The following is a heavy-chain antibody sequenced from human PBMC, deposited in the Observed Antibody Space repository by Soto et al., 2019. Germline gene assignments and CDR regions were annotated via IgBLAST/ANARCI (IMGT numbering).Heavy chain of an antibody. CDR2: ISYTGYS. CDR3: ARHGFGPLHGLVDV. CDR1: GGSIDNYY. J-gene: IGHJ6*02. Sequence: QVQFQESGPGLVKPSETLSLTCTVSGGSIDNYYCSWFRQPPWKALEWIGYISYTGYSAYNFSLKRRVTMSMDTSKTQFYLTLESVTATDTAVYYCARHGFGPLHGLVDVWGQGTTVIVSS. V-gene: IGHV4-59*08. D-gene: IGHD3-10*01.